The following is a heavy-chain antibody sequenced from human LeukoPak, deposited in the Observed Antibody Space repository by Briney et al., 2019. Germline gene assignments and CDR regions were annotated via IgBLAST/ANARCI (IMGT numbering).Heavy chain of an antibody. Sequence: PSETLSLTCTVSGGSISSYYWSWIRQPPGKGLEWIGYIYTSGSTNYNPSLKSRVTISVDTSKNQFSLKLSSVTAADTAVYYCARVMGLRYFDWSPAYDAFDIWGQGTMVTVSS. V-gene: IGHV4-4*09. CDR3: ARVMGLRYFDWSPAYDAFDI. CDR2: IYTSGST. CDR1: GGSISSYY. D-gene: IGHD3-9*01. J-gene: IGHJ3*02.